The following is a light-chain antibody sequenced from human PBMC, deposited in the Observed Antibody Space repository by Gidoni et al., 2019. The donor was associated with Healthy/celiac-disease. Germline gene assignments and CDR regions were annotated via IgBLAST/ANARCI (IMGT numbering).Light chain of an antibody. Sequence: EIVLTQSPGTLSLSPGERATLSCRASQSVSSSYLAWYQQKPGQAPRLLIYGASIRATGIPDRFSGSGSGTAFTLTISRLEPEYFAVYYCQQYGSSPPRYTF. J-gene: IGKJ2*01. V-gene: IGKV3-20*01. CDR3: QQYGSSPPRYT. CDR2: GAS. CDR1: QSVSSSY.